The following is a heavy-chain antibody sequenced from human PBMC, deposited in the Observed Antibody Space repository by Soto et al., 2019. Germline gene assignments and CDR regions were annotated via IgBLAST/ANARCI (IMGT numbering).Heavy chain of an antibody. Sequence: GGSLRLSCAASGITFSSYGMHWVRQAPGKGLEWVAVISYDGSNKYYADSVKGRFTISRDNSKNTLYLQMNSLRAEDTAVYYCAKGSGYYDSSGYPQLDYWGQGTLVTVSS. CDR2: ISYDGSNK. CDR3: AKGSGYYDSSGYPQLDY. V-gene: IGHV3-30*18. D-gene: IGHD3-22*01. CDR1: GITFSSYG. J-gene: IGHJ4*02.